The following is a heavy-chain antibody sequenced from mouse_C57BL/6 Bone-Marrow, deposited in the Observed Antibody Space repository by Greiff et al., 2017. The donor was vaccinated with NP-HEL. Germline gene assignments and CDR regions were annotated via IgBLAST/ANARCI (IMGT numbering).Heavy chain of an antibody. CDR1: GYTFTSYW. CDR3: ARGDHDGSSPCWYFDV. CDR2: IDPSDSET. J-gene: IGHJ1*03. Sequence: QVQLQQPGAELVRPGSSVKLSCKASGYTFTSYWMHWVKQRPIQGLEWIGNIDPSDSETHYNQKFKDKATLTVDKSSSTAYMQLSSLTSEDSAVYYCARGDHDGSSPCWYFDVWGTGTTVTVSS. D-gene: IGHD1-1*01. V-gene: IGHV1-52*01.